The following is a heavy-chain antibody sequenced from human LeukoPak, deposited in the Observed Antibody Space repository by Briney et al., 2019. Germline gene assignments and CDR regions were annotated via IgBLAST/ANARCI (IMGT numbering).Heavy chain of an antibody. CDR2: ISYDGNNK. CDR3: AREGATRRFAFGY. CDR1: GFTFSNYG. J-gene: IGHJ4*02. V-gene: IGHV3-30-3*01. Sequence: TGGSLRLSCATSGFTFSNYGMNWVRQAPGKGLEWVTFISYDGNNKDYTDSVKGRFTISGDNSKNTLYLQMNSLRAEDTAVYYCAREGATRRFAFGYWGQGTLVTVSS. D-gene: IGHD1-26*01.